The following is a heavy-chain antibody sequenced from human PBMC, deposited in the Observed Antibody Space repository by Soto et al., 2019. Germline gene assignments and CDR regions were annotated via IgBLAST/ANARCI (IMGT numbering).Heavy chain of an antibody. CDR1: GFTFSFHN. V-gene: IGHV3-21*01. D-gene: IGHD3-3*01. CDR2: ISNSSTYI. CDR3: VRDKNDFWSGYPFDY. J-gene: IGHJ4*02. Sequence: GVLSLSCAASGFTFSFHNMNWVRQAPGKGLEWISSISNSSTYIHHAASVKGRFTISRDDAKNSLYLQMNSLRAEDTAFYYCVRDKNDFWSGYPFDYWGQGTLVTVSS.